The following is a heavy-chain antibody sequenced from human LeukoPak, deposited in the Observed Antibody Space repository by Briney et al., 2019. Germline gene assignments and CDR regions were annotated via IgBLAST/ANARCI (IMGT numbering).Heavy chain of an antibody. CDR3: ARTYMFRGVQRFDS. Sequence: SGPALVKPTQTLTLTCTFTGFSLGTSGMCVSWIRQPPGKALEWLARIDWDDGKYYKTSLKTRLTISKDTSKNQVVLAVTNMDTVDTATYYCARTYMFRGVQRFDSWGQGPLVTVSS. D-gene: IGHD3-10*01. J-gene: IGHJ4*02. CDR1: GFSLGTSGMC. CDR2: IDWDDGK. V-gene: IGHV2-70*11.